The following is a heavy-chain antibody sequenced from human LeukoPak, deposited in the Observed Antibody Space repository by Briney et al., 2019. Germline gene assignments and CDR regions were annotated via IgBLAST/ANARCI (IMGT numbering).Heavy chain of an antibody. CDR3: ARGGGDPPGIAVAGTTFDY. CDR1: GYSFTSYW. J-gene: IGHJ4*02. Sequence: GESLKISCKGSGYSFTSYWIGWVRQMPGKGLEWMGIIYPGDSDTRYSPSFQGQVTISADKSISTAYLQWSSLKASDTAMYYCARGGGDPPGIAVAGTTFDYWGQGTLVTVSS. V-gene: IGHV5-51*01. D-gene: IGHD6-19*01. CDR2: IYPGDSDT.